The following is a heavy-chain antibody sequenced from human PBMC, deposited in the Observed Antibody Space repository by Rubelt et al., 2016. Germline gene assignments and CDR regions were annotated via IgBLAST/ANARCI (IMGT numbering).Heavy chain of an antibody. CDR1: GDSVSSNSAA. D-gene: IGHD3-10*01. J-gene: IGHJ4*02. CDR3: VRTPKSDSYYYGSGSYYAPNPYYFDY. V-gene: IGHV6-1*01. CDR2: TYYRSKWYN. Sequence: LPLTCAISGDSVSSNSAAWNWIRQSPSRGLEWLGRTYYRSKWYNDYAVSVTSRITINPDTSKNQFSLQLNSVTPEDTAVYYCVRTPKSDSYYYGSGSYYAPNPYYFDYWGQGTLVTVSS.